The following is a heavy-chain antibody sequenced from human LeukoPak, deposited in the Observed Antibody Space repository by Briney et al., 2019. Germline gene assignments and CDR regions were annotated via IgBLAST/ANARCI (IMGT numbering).Heavy chain of an antibody. D-gene: IGHD4/OR15-4a*01. J-gene: IGHJ5*02. CDR3: ARDAKDLNQNWFDP. CDR1: GYTFTSYG. CDR2: ISAYNGNT. V-gene: IGHV1-18*01. Sequence: ASVKVSCKASGYTFTSYGISWVRQAPGQGLEWMGWISAYNGNTNYAQKLQGSVTMTTDTSTSTAYMELRSLRSDDTAVYYCARDAKDLNQNWFDPWGQGTLVTVSS.